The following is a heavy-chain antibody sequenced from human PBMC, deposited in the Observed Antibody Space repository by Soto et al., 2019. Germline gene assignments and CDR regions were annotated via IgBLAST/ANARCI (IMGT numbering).Heavy chain of an antibody. CDR2: ISYSGST. V-gene: IGHV4-59*12. D-gene: IGHD6-25*01. J-gene: IGHJ4*02. Sequence: SETLSLTCTVSGGSFSTYYLSWIRQSPRKGLEWIGYISYSGSTNYNPSLKSRVTISADTSKNQFSLKLSSVTAEDTAVYYCAKASGSAWVPFDTWGPGTLVTVSS. CDR3: AKASGSAWVPFDT. CDR1: GGSFSTYY.